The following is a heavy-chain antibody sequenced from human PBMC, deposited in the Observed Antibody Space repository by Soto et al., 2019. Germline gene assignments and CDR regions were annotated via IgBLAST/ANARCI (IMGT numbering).Heavy chain of an antibody. V-gene: IGHV3-21*01. J-gene: IGHJ4*02. CDR2: ISSTGTYI. D-gene: IGHD6-25*01. CDR3: ARDRSAATPRPEGIGY. CDR1: GFTFTDYS. Sequence: EVQLVESGGGLVKPGGCLRLSCAISGFTFTDYSINWVRQTPGKGLERGAFISSTGTYIYYADSVRGRFTIARDKAKTSLSLQMNSLRAEDKALYYCARDRSAATPRPEGIGYRGQGVLVTDSS.